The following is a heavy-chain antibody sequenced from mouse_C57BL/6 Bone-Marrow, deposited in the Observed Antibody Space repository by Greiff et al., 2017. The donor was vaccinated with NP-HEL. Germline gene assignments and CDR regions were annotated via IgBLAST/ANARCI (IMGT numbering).Heavy chain of an antibody. V-gene: IGHV1-64*01. Sequence: QVQLKQPGAELVKPGASVKLSCKASGYTFTSYWMHWVKQRPGQGLEWIGMIHPNSGSTNYNEKFKSKATLTVDKSSSTAYMQLSSLTSEDSAVYYCAVLRSPAWFAYWGQGTLVTVSA. CDR2: IHPNSGST. J-gene: IGHJ3*01. CDR3: AVLRSPAWFAY. D-gene: IGHD1-1*01. CDR1: GYTFTSYW.